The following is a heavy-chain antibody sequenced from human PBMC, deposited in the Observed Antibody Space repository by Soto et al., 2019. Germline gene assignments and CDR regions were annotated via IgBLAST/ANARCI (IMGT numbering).Heavy chain of an antibody. Sequence: QVQLVQSGAEVKKPESSVKVSCNAPGGTFRTSAISWVRQAPGQGREWMGGIIPMFGTANYAQRFQDRVTITADESTNTVYMELSSLRSEDTAVYFCASGIQLWLRRINNGYSGWGQGTLVTVSS. V-gene: IGHV1-69*12. D-gene: IGHD5-18*01. CDR1: GGTFRTSA. CDR2: IIPMFGTA. CDR3: ASGIQLWLRRINNGYSG. J-gene: IGHJ4*02.